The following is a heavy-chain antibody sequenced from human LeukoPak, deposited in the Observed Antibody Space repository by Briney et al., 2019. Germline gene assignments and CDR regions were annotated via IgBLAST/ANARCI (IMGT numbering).Heavy chain of an antibody. Sequence: AETLSLTCAVYGGSFSGYYWSWIRQPPGKGLEWVGEINHSGSTNYNPSLKSRGIISVDTSNIQFSLQLSSVTAAETAVYYCARPGIRRITIFGVAPGWFDPWGQGTLVTVPS. CDR1: GGSFSGYY. CDR3: ARPGIRRITIFGVAPGWFDP. J-gene: IGHJ5*02. V-gene: IGHV4-34*01. D-gene: IGHD3-3*01. CDR2: INHSGST.